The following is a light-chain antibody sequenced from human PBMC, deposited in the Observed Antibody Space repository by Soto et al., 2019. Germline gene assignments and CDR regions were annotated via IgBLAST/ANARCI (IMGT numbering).Light chain of an antibody. Sequence: DIQMTQSPSSLSASVGDRVTITYRASQSISWYLNWYQQKPGKAPKLLIYTASSLQSGVPSRFSGSGSGTDFTLTITSLQPEDFATYYCQQSFSTPWTFGQGTKVEIK. J-gene: IGKJ1*01. CDR2: TAS. V-gene: IGKV1-39*01. CDR1: QSISWY. CDR3: QQSFSTPWT.